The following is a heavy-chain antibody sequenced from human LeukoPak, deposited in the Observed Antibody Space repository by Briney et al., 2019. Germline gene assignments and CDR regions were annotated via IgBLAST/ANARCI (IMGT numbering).Heavy chain of an antibody. V-gene: IGHV1-46*01. CDR2: INPQGDIT. D-gene: IGHD2-21*01. J-gene: IGHJ5*02. Sequence: ASVKASCKTSGYTFTKYLIHWVRQAPGQGLEWMGTINPQGDITNYAQRFQARITLTEDTSTSTVYMELSSLTSEDTAVYYCARPSYCVADNCGYWLDPWGPGTLVTVSS. CDR1: GYTFTKYL. CDR3: ARPSYCVADNCGYWLDP.